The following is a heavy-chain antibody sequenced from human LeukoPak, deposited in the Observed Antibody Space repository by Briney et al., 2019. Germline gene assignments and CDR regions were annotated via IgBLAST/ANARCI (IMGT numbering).Heavy chain of an antibody. CDR3: ARPSSGLVDY. CDR2: ISYDGSNK. CDR1: GFNFSIYG. J-gene: IGHJ4*02. V-gene: IGHV3-30-3*01. Sequence: GGSLRLSCAASGFNFSIYGLHWVRQAPGKGLEWVSVISYDGSNKYYADSAKGRFTISRDDSKTTLYLQMNSLRAEDTAVYYWARPSSGLVDYWGQGTLVTVSS. D-gene: IGHD6-19*01.